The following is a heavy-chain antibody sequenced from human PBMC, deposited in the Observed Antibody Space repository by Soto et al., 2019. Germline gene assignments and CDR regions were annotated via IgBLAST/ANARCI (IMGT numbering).Heavy chain of an antibody. CDR3: ARDAPGVAPY. CDR1: GGSINSGDSY. J-gene: IGHJ4*02. D-gene: IGHD2-2*01. CDR2: INYRGST. V-gene: IGHV4-31*03. Sequence: QVQLQESGPGLVRPSQTLSLICTVSGGSINSGDSYWNWIRQHPEKGLEWLGNINYRGSTFYNPSLKSRIIISVDTSKNQFSLKLSSVTAADTAVYFCARDAPGVAPYWGQGTLVTVSS.